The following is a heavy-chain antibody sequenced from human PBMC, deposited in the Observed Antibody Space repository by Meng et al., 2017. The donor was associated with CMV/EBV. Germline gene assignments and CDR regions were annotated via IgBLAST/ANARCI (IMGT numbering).Heavy chain of an antibody. J-gene: IGHJ6*02. V-gene: IGHV4-59*01. CDR3: ARCNWNFDYYYGMDV. Sequence: GSLRLSCTVSGGSISSYYWSWIRQPPGKGLEWIGYIYYSGSTNYNPSLKSRVTISVDTSKNQFSLKLSSVTAADTAVYYCARCNWNFDYYYGMDVWGQGTTVTVSS. D-gene: IGHD1-7*01. CDR1: GGSISSYY. CDR2: IYYSGST.